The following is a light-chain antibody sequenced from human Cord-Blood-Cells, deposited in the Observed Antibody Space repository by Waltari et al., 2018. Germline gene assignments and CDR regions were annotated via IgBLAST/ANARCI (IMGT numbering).Light chain of an antibody. CDR1: SSDVGGYNY. Sequence: QSALTQPASVSGSPGQSITISCTGTSSDVGGYNYVSWYQQHPGKAPNLMLYDVRKRPSGVSNRFSGSKSGNTASLTISGLQAEDEADYYCSSYTSSSTWVFGGGTKLTVL. J-gene: IGLJ3*02. CDR3: SSYTSSSTWV. V-gene: IGLV2-14*01. CDR2: DVR.